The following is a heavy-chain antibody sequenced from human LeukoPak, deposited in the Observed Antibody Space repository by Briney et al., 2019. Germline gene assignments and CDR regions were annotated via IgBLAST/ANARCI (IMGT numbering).Heavy chain of an antibody. V-gene: IGHV3-23*01. CDR2: ISTSGDTT. CDR3: ARGSPLSYYFDY. J-gene: IGHJ4*02. CDR1: GYTFSTYA. Sequence: GGSLRLSCAASGYTFSTYAMHWVRQAPGKGLEWVSIISTSGDTTYYAGSVKGRFTISRDNSKNTLFLQMNSLRAEDTAVYYCARGSPLSYYFDYWGQGTLVTVSS. D-gene: IGHD2/OR15-2a*01.